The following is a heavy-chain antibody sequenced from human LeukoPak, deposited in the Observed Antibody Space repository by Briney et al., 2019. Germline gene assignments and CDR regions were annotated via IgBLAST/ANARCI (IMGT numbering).Heavy chain of an antibody. CDR2: ISSSSSTI. J-gene: IGHJ6*03. V-gene: IGHV3-48*01. CDR1: GFTFSSYS. D-gene: IGHD1-26*01. Sequence: GGSLRLSCAASGFTFSSYSMNWVRQAPGKGLEWVSYISSSSSTIYYADSVKGRFTISRDNAKNSLYLQMNSLRAEDTAVYYCARKLVGATLYYYYYMDVWGKGTTVTVSS. CDR3: ARKLVGATLYYYYYMDV.